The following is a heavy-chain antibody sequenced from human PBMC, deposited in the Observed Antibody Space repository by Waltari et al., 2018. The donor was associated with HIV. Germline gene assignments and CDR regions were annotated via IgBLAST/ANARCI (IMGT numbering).Heavy chain of an antibody. CDR2: IIPMSNTP. CDR1: GGAFSSYT. V-gene: IGHV1-69*08. J-gene: IGHJ4*02. CDR3: ASARETMGVDFDS. D-gene: IGHD3-16*01. Sequence: QFQLVQSGAEVKKPGSSVKVSCKASGGAFSSYTINWVRKAPGQGLEWLGRIIPMSNTPNNAQKFQGRVTITADKSTSTAYMELTSLRSDDTAVYYCASARETMGVDFDSWGPGTLVTVSS.